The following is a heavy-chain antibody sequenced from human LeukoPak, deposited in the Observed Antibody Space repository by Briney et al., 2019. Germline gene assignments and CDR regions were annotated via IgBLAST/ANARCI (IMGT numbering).Heavy chain of an antibody. CDR3: ARPSVTGYYYYYYMDV. J-gene: IGHJ6*03. Sequence: SETLSLTCTVSGGSISSSSYYWGWIRQPPGMGLEWIGSIYYSGSTYYNPSLKSRVTISVDTSKNQFSLKLSSVTAADTAVYYCARPSVTGYYYYYYMDVWGKGTTVTVSS. CDR1: GGSISSSSYY. CDR2: IYYSGST. V-gene: IGHV4-39*01. D-gene: IGHD1-20*01.